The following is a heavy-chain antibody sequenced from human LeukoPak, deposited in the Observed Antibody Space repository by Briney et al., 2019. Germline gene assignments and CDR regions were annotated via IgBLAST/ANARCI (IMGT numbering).Heavy chain of an antibody. J-gene: IGHJ4*02. CDR3: AKGSYYDSSGYYYFDY. Sequence: PGGSLRLSCAASGFTFSSYAMGWVRQAPGKGLEWVSGISASSSIYYADSVKGRFTISRDNSKNTLYLQANSLRADDTAVYYCAKGSYYDSSGYYYFDYWGQGTLVTVSS. CDR1: GFTFSSYA. V-gene: IGHV3-23*01. D-gene: IGHD3-22*01. CDR2: ISASSSI.